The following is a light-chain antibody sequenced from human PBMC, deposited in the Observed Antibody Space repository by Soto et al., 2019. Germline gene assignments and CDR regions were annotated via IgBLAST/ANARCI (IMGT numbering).Light chain of an antibody. CDR3: MQGTHWPIT. Sequence: DGVRAESRLYVALTLGRPTSIVCSCYQSRVHSDGIAYFSWFQXRQGRSPRRXIYKVSNRDSGVPARFSGSGSGTDLALTISSVEAEDFGVYYCMQGTHWPITFGQGTRLEIK. J-gene: IGKJ5*01. V-gene: IGKV2-30*02. CDR1: QSRVHSDGIAY. CDR2: KVS.